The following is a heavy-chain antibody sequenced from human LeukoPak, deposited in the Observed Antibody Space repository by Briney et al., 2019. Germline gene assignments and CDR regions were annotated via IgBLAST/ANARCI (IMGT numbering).Heavy chain of an antibody. D-gene: IGHD4-17*01. CDR2: ISGSGGST. J-gene: IGHJ4*02. CDR3: ARVRTTVTYYFDY. Sequence: SGGTLRLSCAASGFTFSSYGMSWVRQAPGKGLEWVSAISGSGGSTYYADSVKGRFTISRDNSKNTLYLQMNSLRAEDTAVYYCARVRTTVTYYFDYWGQGTLVTVSS. V-gene: IGHV3-23*01. CDR1: GFTFSSYG.